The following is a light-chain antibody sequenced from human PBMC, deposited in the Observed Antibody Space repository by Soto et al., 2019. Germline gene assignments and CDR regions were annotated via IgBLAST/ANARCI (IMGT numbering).Light chain of an antibody. CDR1: QSISLW. CDR3: QHYKDYSWT. J-gene: IGKJ1*01. CDR2: KTS. Sequence: DIHMTQSPSTLSASVGDRVTITCRASQSISLWLAWYQQKPGKAPNLLIYKTSSLETGVPSRFSGSGFGTEFTLTISSLQPDDFATYYCQHYKDYSWTFGQGTKVEVK. V-gene: IGKV1-5*03.